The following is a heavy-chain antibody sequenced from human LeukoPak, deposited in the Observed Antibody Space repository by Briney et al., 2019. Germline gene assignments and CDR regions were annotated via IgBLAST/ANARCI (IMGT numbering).Heavy chain of an antibody. V-gene: IGHV1-69*05. CDR2: IIPIFGTA. Sequence: GASVKVSCKASGGTFSSYAISWVRQAPGQGLEWMGGIIPIFGTAKYAQKFQGRATITTDESTSTAYMELSSLRSEDTAVYYCARGRDLGYCSSTSCLYYMDVWGKGTTVTVSS. J-gene: IGHJ6*03. D-gene: IGHD2-2*01. CDR3: ARGRDLGYCSSTSCLYYMDV. CDR1: GGTFSSYA.